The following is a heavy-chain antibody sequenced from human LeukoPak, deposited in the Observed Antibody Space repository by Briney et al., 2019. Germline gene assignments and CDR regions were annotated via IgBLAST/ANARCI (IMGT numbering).Heavy chain of an antibody. J-gene: IGHJ4*02. CDR3: ARTDGDLDY. CDR2: ISPHNGYT. CDR1: GYTFTDYD. V-gene: IGHV1-8*02. D-gene: IGHD4-17*01. Sequence: GASVKVSCRASGYTFTDYDINWVRQAPGQGLEWMGWISPHNGYTNYAQKFQGRVTMTRTTSITTAYMELSSLRSEDTAIYYCARTDGDLDYWGQGTLVTVSS.